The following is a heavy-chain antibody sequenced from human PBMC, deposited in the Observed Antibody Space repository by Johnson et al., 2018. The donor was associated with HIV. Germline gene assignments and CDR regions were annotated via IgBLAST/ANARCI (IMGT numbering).Heavy chain of an antibody. CDR3: ARDPDPFREYHGDAFDI. CDR2: ISYDGSNK. V-gene: IGHV3-30*03. J-gene: IGHJ3*02. Sequence: QVQLVESGGGLVKPGRSVRLSCAASGFTFSRYGMHWVRQAPGKGLEWVAVISYDGSNKYYADSVKGRFTISRDSSKDTLYVQMNSLRGEDTAVYYCARDPDPFREYHGDAFDIWGQGTVVTVSS. D-gene: IGHD3-10*01. CDR1: GFTFSRYG.